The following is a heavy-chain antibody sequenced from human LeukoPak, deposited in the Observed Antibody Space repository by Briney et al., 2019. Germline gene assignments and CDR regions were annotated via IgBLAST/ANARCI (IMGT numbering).Heavy chain of an antibody. CDR3: SRKRWFGELFLFDY. J-gene: IGHJ4*02. Sequence: PSETLSLTCTVSGGSISSSSYYWGWIRQPPGKGLEWIGSIYYSGSTYYNPSLKSRVTISVDTSKNQFSLKLSSVTAADTAVYYCSRKRWFGELFLFDYWGQGTLVTVSS. CDR2: IYYSGST. CDR1: GGSISSSSYY. V-gene: IGHV4-39*07. D-gene: IGHD3-10*01.